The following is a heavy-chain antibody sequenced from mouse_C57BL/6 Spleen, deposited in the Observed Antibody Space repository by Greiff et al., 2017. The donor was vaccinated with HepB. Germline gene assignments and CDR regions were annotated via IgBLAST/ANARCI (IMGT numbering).Heavy chain of an antibody. D-gene: IGHD3-2*02. J-gene: IGHJ2*01. CDR3: TTEAGQATSPFDY. CDR1: GFNIKDDY. V-gene: IGHV14-4*01. CDR2: IDPENGDT. Sequence: EVQLQQSGAELVRPGASVKLSCTASGFNIKDDYMHWVKQRPEQGLEWIGWIDPENGDTEYASKFQGKATITADTSSNTAYLQLSSLTSEDTAVYYCTTEAGQATSPFDYWGQGTTLTVSS.